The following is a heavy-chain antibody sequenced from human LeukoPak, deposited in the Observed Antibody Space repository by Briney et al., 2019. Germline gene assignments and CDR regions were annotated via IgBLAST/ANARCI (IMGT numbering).Heavy chain of an antibody. V-gene: IGHV3-23*01. J-gene: IGHJ4*02. CDR3: AKVRGYSGYETIDY. CDR2: ISGSGGST. Sequence: PGGSLRLSCAASGFTFSSYAMSWVRQAPGKGLEWVSAISGSGGSTYYADSVKGRFTISRDKSKNTLYLQMNSLRAEDTAVYYCAKVRGYSGYETIDYWGQGTLVTVSS. D-gene: IGHD5-12*01. CDR1: GFTFSSYA.